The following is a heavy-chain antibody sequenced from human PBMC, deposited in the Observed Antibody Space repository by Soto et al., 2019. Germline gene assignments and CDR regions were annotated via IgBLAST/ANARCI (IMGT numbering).Heavy chain of an antibody. Sequence: QITLKESGPTLVKPTQTLTLTCTFSGFSLSTNGVGVGWIRQPPGKALEWRALIYWDGDKRYSPSLKSRLTITKDPSKNQVVLTMTNMDPVDTATYYCAHRRGAYYFDFWGLGTLVTVSS. V-gene: IGHV2-5*02. CDR3: AHRRGAYYFDF. J-gene: IGHJ4*02. D-gene: IGHD1-26*01. CDR2: IYWDGDK. CDR1: GFSLSTNGVG.